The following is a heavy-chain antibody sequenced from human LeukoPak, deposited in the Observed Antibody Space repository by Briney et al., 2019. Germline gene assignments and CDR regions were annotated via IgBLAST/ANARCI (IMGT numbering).Heavy chain of an antibody. V-gene: IGHV4-34*01. D-gene: IGHD6-13*01. Sequence: SETLSLTCAVYGGSFSGYYWSWIRQPPGKGLEWIGEINHSGSTNYNPSLKSRVTISVDTSKNQFSLKLSSVTAADTAVYYRARERKYSSSPNWFDPWGQGTLVTVSS. CDR1: GGSFSGYY. CDR2: INHSGST. J-gene: IGHJ5*02. CDR3: ARERKYSSSPNWFDP.